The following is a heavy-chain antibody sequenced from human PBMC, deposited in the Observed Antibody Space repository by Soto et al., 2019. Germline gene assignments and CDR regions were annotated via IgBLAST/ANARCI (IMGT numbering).Heavy chain of an antibody. Sequence: PSETLSLTCAVYGGSFSGYYWSWIRQPPGKGLEWIGEINHSGSTNYNPSLKSRVTISVDTSKNQFSLKLSSVTAADTAVYYCASLGDYGGFNYYYYYGMDVWGQGTTVTVSS. CDR3: ASLGDYGGFNYYYYYGMDV. CDR2: INHSGST. V-gene: IGHV4-34*01. J-gene: IGHJ6*02. D-gene: IGHD4-17*01. CDR1: GGSFSGYY.